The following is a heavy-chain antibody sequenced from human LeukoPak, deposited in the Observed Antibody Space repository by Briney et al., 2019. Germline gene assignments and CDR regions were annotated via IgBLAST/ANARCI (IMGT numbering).Heavy chain of an antibody. CDR2: ISYDGSNK. CDR1: GFTFSSYA. D-gene: IGHD4-17*01. CDR3: ARETGSAVGSTDFDY. J-gene: IGHJ4*02. V-gene: IGHV3-30-3*01. Sequence: GRSLRLSCAASGFTFSSYAIHWVRQAPGKGLEWVAVISYDGSNKYYADSVKGRFTISRDNSKNTLYLQMNSLRAEDTAVYYCARETGSAVGSTDFDYWGQGTLVTVSS.